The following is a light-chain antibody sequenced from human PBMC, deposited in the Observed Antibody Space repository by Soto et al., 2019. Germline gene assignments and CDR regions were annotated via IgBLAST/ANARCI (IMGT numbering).Light chain of an antibody. J-gene: IGKJ1*01. Sequence: EIVFTQSPATLSSFPGDRVTLSCRASQAVNTRLAWYQHKPGQAPRLLICLTSNRAAGIPARFSGSGSGTDFTLTISDVEPEDFAVYYCHQRQSWPRTFGQGTKVDIK. CDR3: HQRQSWPRT. CDR2: LTS. CDR1: QAVNTR. V-gene: IGKV3-11*01.